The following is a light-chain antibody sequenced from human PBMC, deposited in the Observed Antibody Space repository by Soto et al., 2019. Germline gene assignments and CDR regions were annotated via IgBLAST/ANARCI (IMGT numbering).Light chain of an antibody. Sequence: QPVLTQSPSASASLGASVKLTCTLSSGYSSYAISWHQQQPEKGPRYLMKINSDGSHSKGDGIPDRFSGSSSGAERYLTISSVQSEDEADYYCQTWGSGIAVFGGGTQLTVL. CDR3: QTWGSGIAV. CDR1: SGYSSYA. J-gene: IGLJ7*01. CDR2: INSDGSH. V-gene: IGLV4-69*01.